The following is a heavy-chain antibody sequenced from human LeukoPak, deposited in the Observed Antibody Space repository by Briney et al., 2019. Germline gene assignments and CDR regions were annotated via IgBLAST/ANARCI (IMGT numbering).Heavy chain of an antibody. CDR2: ISISGGST. CDR3: GIMHPYYDGRGYWVQ. CDR1: GLTISSYA. D-gene: IGHD3-22*01. V-gene: IGHV3-23*01. J-gene: IGHJ4*02. Sequence: PGGSLRLSCAASGLTISSYAMSWLPQAPGKGLEWVSGISISGGSTSYADSVRGRFTISRDNPRNTLYMETKSLRAEDTALYYCGIMHPYYDGRGYWVQRGQGTLVTVSS.